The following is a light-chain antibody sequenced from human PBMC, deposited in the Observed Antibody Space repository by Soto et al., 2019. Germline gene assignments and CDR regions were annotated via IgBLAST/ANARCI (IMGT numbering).Light chain of an antibody. CDR1: SGHSSYA. CDR3: QTWGTGIHVV. CDR2: LNSDGSH. V-gene: IGLV4-69*01. J-gene: IGLJ2*01. Sequence: QPVLNQSPSASASLGASVKLTCTLSSGHSSYAIAWHQQQPEKGPRYLMKLNSDGSHSKGDGIPDRFSGSSSGAERYLTISSLQSEDEADYDCQTWGTGIHVVFGGGTKLTVL.